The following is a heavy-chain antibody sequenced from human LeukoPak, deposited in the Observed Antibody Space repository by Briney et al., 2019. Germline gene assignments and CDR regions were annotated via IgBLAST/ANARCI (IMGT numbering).Heavy chain of an antibody. V-gene: IGHV3-30*02. Sequence: GGSLRLSCAASGFTLNNYSMHWVRQAPGKGLEWVAFIRHDESAKYYADSVRGRFTISRDNSKNMLYLHMNNLRVEDTAVYFCAKSVGGACSRTSCYGGWFDPWGQGTLVTVSS. CDR2: IRHDESAK. CDR3: AKSVGGACSRTSCYGGWFDP. J-gene: IGHJ5*02. D-gene: IGHD2-2*01. CDR1: GFTLNNYS.